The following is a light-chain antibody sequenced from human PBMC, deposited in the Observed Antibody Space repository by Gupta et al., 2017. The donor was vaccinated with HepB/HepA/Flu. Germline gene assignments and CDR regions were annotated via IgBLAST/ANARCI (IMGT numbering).Light chain of an antibody. J-gene: IGKJ4*01. CDR3: QQSYSTPLT. V-gene: IGKV1-39*01. CDR1: QSITTY. Sequence: DIQMTQSPSSLSASVGDIVTITCRASQSITTYLNWYQQKPGKAPELLIYAASSLQSGVPSRFSGSGSGTDFTLTISSLQREDFAAYYGQQSYSTPLTFGGGTKVEIK. CDR2: AAS.